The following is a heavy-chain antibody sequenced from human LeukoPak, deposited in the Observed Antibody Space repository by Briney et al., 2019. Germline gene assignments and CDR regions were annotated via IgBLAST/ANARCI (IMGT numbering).Heavy chain of an antibody. CDR2: INPNSGGT. V-gene: IGHV1-2*02. CDR1: GYTFTGYY. D-gene: IGHD6-13*01. J-gene: IGHJ5*02. Sequence: ALVKVSCKASGYTFTGYYMHWVRQAPGQGLEWMGWINPNSGGTNYAQKFQGRVTMTRDTSISTAYMELSRLRSDDTAVYYCARDRQQLVKDWFDPWGQGTLVTVSS. CDR3: ARDRQQLVKDWFDP.